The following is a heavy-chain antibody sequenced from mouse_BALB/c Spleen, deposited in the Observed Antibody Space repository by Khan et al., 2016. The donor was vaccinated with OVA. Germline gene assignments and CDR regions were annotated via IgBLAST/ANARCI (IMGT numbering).Heavy chain of an antibody. J-gene: IGHJ3*01. CDR1: GFSLTSYG. CDR3: AGGTTATPY. D-gene: IGHD1-2*01. Sequence: QVQLKQSGPGLVAPSQSLSITCTVSGFSLTSYGVHWVRQPPGKGLEWLGIIWAGGSTNYNSAPMSRLSISKGNSKSQVFLKMNSLQTDDTAMYYCAGGTTATPYWGQGTLVTVSA. V-gene: IGHV2-9*02. CDR2: IWAGGST.